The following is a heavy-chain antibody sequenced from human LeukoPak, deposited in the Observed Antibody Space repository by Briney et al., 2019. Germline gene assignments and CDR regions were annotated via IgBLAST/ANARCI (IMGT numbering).Heavy chain of an antibody. CDR2: ISDTGGRT. CDR3: AKRGVVIRVILVGFHKETYYFDS. CDR1: GITLSNYG. J-gene: IGHJ4*02. Sequence: GGSLRLSCAVSGITLSNYGMTWVRQAPGKGLEWVAGISDTGGRTNYADSVKGRFTISRDNPKNTLYLQMNSLRAEDTAVYFCAKRGVVIRVILVGFHKETYYFDSWGQGALVTVSS. D-gene: IGHD3-22*01. V-gene: IGHV3-23*01.